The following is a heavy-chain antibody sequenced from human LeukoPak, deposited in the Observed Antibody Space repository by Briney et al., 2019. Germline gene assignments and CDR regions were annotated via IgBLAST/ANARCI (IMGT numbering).Heavy chain of an antibody. D-gene: IGHD5-18*01. V-gene: IGHV3-7*04. CDR2: IKQDGNEK. CDR1: GFTFSSYW. CDR3: ARAVDTDYYFDY. J-gene: IGHJ4*02. Sequence: GGSLRLSCAASGFTFSSYWMSWVRQAPGKGLEWVANIKQDGNEKYYVDSVKGRFTISRDNAENSLYLQMNSLRAEDTAVYYCARAVDTDYYFDYWGQGTLVTVSS.